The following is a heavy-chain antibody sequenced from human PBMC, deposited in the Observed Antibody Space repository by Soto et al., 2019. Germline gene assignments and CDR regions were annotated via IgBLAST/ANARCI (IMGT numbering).Heavy chain of an antibody. Sequence: QVQLVQSGAEVKKPGASVKVSCKASGYTFSNDAITWVRQAPGQGLEWMGWVSAYNGNTNYAQKFKGRVTMTTDTSTSKAYMEIRSMRYDGTAVYFCATASLSYWNYMMYWGPGPLVTVSS. V-gene: IGHV1-18*01. D-gene: IGHD1-7*01. J-gene: IGHJ4*02. CDR1: GYTFSNDA. CDR3: ATASLSYWNYMMY. CDR2: VSAYNGNT.